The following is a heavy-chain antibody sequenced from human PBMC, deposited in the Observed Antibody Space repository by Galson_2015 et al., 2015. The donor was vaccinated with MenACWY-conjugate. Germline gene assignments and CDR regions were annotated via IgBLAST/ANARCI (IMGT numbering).Heavy chain of an antibody. V-gene: IGHV3-21*06. D-gene: IGHD3-16*01. CDR2: ISGSGSFI. CDR3: ARGRATLGGAGPSPSYGLDV. CDR1: GFTFSGSS. Sequence: SLRLSCAGSGFTFSGSSVNWVRQAPGKGLEWVSAISGSGSFIYYADSVKGRFIISRDNADNSVYLQMNSVRVEDTALYYCARGRATLGGAGPSPSYGLDVWGQGT. J-gene: IGHJ6*02.